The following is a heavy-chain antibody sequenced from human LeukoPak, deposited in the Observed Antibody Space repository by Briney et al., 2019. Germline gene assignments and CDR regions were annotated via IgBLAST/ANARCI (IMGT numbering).Heavy chain of an antibody. V-gene: IGHV3-23*01. J-gene: IGHJ4*02. CDR3: AKEPASGSCFDY. CDR1: GFTFSSYA. Sequence: PGGSLRLSCAASGFTFSSYAMSWVRQAPGKGLEWVSVVSGSGGDTYYRDSVKGRFTISRDNSKNTLYLQMNSLRAEDTALYYCAKEPASGSCFDYWGQGTLVTVSS. D-gene: IGHD3-10*01. CDR2: VSGSGGDT.